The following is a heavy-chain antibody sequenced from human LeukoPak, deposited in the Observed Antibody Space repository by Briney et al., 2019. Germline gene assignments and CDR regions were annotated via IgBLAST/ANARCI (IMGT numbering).Heavy chain of an antibody. CDR2: ISSYSSTI. CDR3: ARVHGGYPFDY. D-gene: IGHD2-15*01. V-gene: IGHV3-11*04. Sequence: LSLTCAVYGGSFSGYYWSWIRQPPGKGLEWVSYISSYSSTIYYEDSVKGRFTISRDNAKNSLYLQMNSLRAEDTAVYYCARVHGGYPFDYWGQGTLVTVSS. CDR1: GGSFSGYY. J-gene: IGHJ4*02.